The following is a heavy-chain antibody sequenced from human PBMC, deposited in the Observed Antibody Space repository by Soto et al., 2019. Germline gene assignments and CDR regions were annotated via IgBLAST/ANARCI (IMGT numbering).Heavy chain of an antibody. V-gene: IGHV4-34*01. CDR3: AAVVAAIGWFDP. CDR2: INHSGST. Sequence: PSETLSLTCAVYGGSFSGYYWSWIRQPPGKGLEWIGEINHSGSTNYKSSLKSRVTISVDTSKNQFSLKLSSVTAADTAAYYCAAVVAAIGWFDPWGQGTLVTVSS. D-gene: IGHD2-15*01. J-gene: IGHJ5*02. CDR1: GGSFSGYY.